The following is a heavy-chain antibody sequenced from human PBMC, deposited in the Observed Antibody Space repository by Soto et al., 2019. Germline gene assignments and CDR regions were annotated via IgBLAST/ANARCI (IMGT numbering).Heavy chain of an antibody. V-gene: IGHV1-69*01. D-gene: IGHD5-12*01. CDR1: GLTFRSDS. CDR2: IIPISRTP. Sequence: QVQLVQSEAEVKKPGSSVKVSCKSSGLTFRSDSISWVRQAPGQGLEWMGGIIPISRTPTYAQKFQGRVTISADESTRTAYMEVTSLTFEDTAVYYCARGVASSDWGEGTLVTESS. CDR3: ARGVASSD. J-gene: IGHJ4*02.